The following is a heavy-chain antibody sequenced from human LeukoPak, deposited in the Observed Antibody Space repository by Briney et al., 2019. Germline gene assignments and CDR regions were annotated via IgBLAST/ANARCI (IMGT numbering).Heavy chain of an antibody. V-gene: IGHV3-7*01. Sequence: GGSLRLSCEASGFTFSSYYMTWVRQVPGKGLEWVANMNQDGTERNYVDSVKGRFTISRDDTEKSLYLQKKNMRVQDTAVYFCARYRIDLNGGNGYYIYLDSWGQGTLVTVSS. CDR3: ARYRIDLNGGNGYYIYLDS. J-gene: IGHJ4*02. D-gene: IGHD3-3*01. CDR2: MNQDGTER. CDR1: GFTFSSYY.